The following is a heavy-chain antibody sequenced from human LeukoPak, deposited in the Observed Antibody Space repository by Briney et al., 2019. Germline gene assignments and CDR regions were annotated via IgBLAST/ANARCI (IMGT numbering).Heavy chain of an antibody. D-gene: IGHD3-3*01. CDR3: ARDFWSGYYY. J-gene: IGHJ4*02. CDR2: IYSGGST. V-gene: IGHV3-66*02. Sequence: GVSLRFTCAASGFTVRSNYMSWVRQAQGKGLEWVSDIYSGGSTYYADSVKSLFTISRANSNNTLYLQMNRLRAEATVVYYCARDFWSGYYYWGQGTLVTVSS. CDR1: GFTVRSNY.